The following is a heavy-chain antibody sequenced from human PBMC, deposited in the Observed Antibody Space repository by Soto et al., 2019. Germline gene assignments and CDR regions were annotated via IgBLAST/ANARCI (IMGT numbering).Heavy chain of an antibody. CDR2: IYWDDDK. D-gene: IGHD6-6*01. J-gene: IGHJ4*02. Sequence: QITLKESGPTLVKPTQTLTLTWTFSGFSLSTSGVDVGWIRQPPGKALEWLALIYWDDDKRYKPSLKSRLTITKGTSRNQVVLTMTNMDPLDTATYYCAHRRPYSNSPEYFFDYWGQGTLVTVSS. CDR3: AHRRPYSNSPEYFFDY. V-gene: IGHV2-5*02. CDR1: GFSLSTSGVD.